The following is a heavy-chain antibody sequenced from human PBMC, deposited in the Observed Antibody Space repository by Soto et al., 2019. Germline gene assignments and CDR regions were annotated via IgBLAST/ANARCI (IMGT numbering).Heavy chain of an antibody. Sequence: PAETLSLPCAVYGGSFSVYYWSWIRQPPGKGLEWIGEINHSGSTNYNPSLKSRVTISVDTSKNQFSLKLSSVTAADTAVYYCARGRPITMVRGVIIPRWFDPWGQGTLVTVSS. V-gene: IGHV4-34*01. CDR3: ARGRPITMVRGVIIPRWFDP. D-gene: IGHD3-10*01. CDR2: INHSGST. J-gene: IGHJ5*02. CDR1: GGSFSVYY.